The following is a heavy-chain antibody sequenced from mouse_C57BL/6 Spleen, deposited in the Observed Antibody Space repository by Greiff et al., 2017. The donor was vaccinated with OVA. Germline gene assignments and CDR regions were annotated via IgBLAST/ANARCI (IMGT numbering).Heavy chain of an antibody. CDR3: ARYGIYGWFAY. V-gene: IGHV1-69*01. D-gene: IGHD1-1*01. CDR2: IDPSDSYT. J-gene: IGHJ3*01. Sequence: QVQLQQPGAELVMPGASVKLSCKASGYTFTSYWMHWVKQRPGQGLEWIGEIDPSDSYTNYNQKFKGKSTLTVDKSSSTAYMQLSSLTSEDSAVYYCARYGIYGWFAYWGQVTLVTVSA. CDR1: GYTFTSYW.